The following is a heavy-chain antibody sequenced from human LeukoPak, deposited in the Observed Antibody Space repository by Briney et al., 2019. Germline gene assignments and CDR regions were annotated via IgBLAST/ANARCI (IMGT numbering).Heavy chain of an antibody. Sequence: PSETLSLTCTVSGGSISTSNYYWGWVRQPPGKGLEWIGNIFYSGSTYYSPSLKSRVTISLDTSGNQFSLKLNSVTAADTAVYYCARGAGWYDAQYFQSWGQGTLVIVSS. CDR2: IFYSGST. CDR1: GGSISTSNYY. CDR3: ARGAGWYDAQYFQS. D-gene: IGHD6-19*01. V-gene: IGHV4-39*07. J-gene: IGHJ1*01.